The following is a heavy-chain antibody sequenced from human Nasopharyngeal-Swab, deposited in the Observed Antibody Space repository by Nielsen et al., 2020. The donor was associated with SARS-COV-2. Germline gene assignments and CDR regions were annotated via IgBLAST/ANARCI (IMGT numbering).Heavy chain of an antibody. CDR3: AREGSDSSGPGEYYYFYMDV. CDR2: IEDYGSEK. Sequence: GESLQISCAASGFTFSNYWMTLVRQAPGKGLEWVATIEDYGSEKYYVDSVKGRFTISRDNAKNSLYLQMNSLRAEDTAVYYCAREGSDSSGPGEYYYFYMDVWGKGTTVTVSS. CDR1: GFTFSNYW. V-gene: IGHV3-7*01. J-gene: IGHJ6*03. D-gene: IGHD6-19*01.